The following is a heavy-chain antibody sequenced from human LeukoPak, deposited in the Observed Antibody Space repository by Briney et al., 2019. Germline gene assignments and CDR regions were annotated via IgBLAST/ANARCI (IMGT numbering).Heavy chain of an antibody. D-gene: IGHD3-3*01. CDR2: ISSSSSYI. V-gene: IGHV3-21*01. J-gene: IGHJ6*02. Sequence: GGSLGLSCAASGFTFSSYSMNWVRQAPGKGLEWVSSISSSSSYIYYADSVKGRFTISRDNAKNSLYLQMNSLRAEDTAVYYCASGCYDFWSGPPSPGDYYYYGMDVWGQGTTVTVSS. CDR3: ASGCYDFWSGPPSPGDYYYYGMDV. CDR1: GFTFSSYS.